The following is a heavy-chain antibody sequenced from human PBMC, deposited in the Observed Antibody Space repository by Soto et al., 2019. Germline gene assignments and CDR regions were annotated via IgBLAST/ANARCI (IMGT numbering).Heavy chain of an antibody. V-gene: IGHV4-30-4*01. CDR2: IYYSGST. J-gene: IGHJ4*02. CDR3: ASTIVVVTAIYFDY. CDR1: GGSISSGDYY. D-gene: IGHD2-21*02. Sequence: ASETLSLTCTVSGGSISSGDYYWSWIRQPPGKGLEWIGYIYYSGSTYYNPSLKSRVTISVDTSKNQFSLKLSSVTAAGTAVYYCASTIVVVTAIYFDYWGQGTLVTVSS.